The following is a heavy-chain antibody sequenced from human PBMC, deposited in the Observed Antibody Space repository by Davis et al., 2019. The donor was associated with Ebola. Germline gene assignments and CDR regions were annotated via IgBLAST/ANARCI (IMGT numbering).Heavy chain of an antibody. V-gene: IGHV3-64*01. CDR2: ISSNGGST. CDR1: GFTFSSYA. D-gene: IGHD1-26*01. Sequence: PGGSLRLSCAASGFTFSSYAMHWVRQAPGKGLEYVSAISSNGGSTYYANSVKGRFTISRDNSKNTLYLQMGSLRAEDMAVYYCARGGVGALYWGQGTLVTVSS. J-gene: IGHJ4*02. CDR3: ARGGVGALY.